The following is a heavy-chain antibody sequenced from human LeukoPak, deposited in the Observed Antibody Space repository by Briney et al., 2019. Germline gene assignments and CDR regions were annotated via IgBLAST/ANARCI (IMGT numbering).Heavy chain of an antibody. D-gene: IGHD3-22*01. CDR1: GFTFSSYA. J-gene: IGHJ4*02. V-gene: IGHV3-30-3*01. Sequence: GGSLRLSCAASGFTFSSYAMHWVRQAPGKGLEWVAVISYDGSNKYYADSVKGRFTISRDNSKNTLYLQMNSLRAEDTAVYYCARDPDYYERSGYSGHWGQGTLVTVSS. CDR2: ISYDGSNK. CDR3: ARDPDYYERSGYSGH.